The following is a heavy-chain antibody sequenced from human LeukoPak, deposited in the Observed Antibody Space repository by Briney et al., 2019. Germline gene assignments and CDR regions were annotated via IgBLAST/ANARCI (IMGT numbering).Heavy chain of an antibody. CDR2: ISSSSSYI. J-gene: IGHJ4*02. Sequence: GGSLRLSCAASGFTFSSCSMNWVRQAPGKGLEWVSSISSSSSYIYYADSVKGRFTISRDNAKNSLFLQMDSLRGEDTAVYYCARCTTGKTFGSLREIKKSREIDFWGQGTLVTVSS. V-gene: IGHV3-21*01. D-gene: IGHD1-1*01. CDR3: ARCTTGKTFGSLREIKKSREIDF. CDR1: GFTFSSCS.